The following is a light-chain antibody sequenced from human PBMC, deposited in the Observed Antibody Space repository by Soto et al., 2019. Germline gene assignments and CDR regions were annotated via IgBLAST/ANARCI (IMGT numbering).Light chain of an antibody. CDR2: GAS. J-gene: IGKJ1*01. CDR1: QSVSNNY. V-gene: IGKV3-20*01. CDR3: QQYGSSGT. Sequence: DIVLTQSPGSLSLSPGERATLSWKSSQSVSNNYLAWYQQKPGQAPRLLIYGASNRATGIPDRFSGGGSGTVFTLTISRLEPEYVAVYYCQQYGSSGTLGQGTKVDIK.